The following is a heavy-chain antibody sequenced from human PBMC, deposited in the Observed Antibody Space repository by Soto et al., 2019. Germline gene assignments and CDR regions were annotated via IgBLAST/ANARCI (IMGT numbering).Heavy chain of an antibody. CDR1: GGSISSSNW. Sequence: QVQLQESGPGLVKPSGTLSLTCAVSGGSISSSNWWSWVRQPPGKGLEWIGEIYHSGSTNYNPSLKSRVTISVDKSKNQFSLKLSSVTAADTAVYYCARDRDGSSGWLGRGGYNWFDPWGQGTLVTVSS. CDR2: IYHSGST. D-gene: IGHD6-19*01. J-gene: IGHJ5*02. CDR3: ARDRDGSSGWLGRGGYNWFDP. V-gene: IGHV4-4*02.